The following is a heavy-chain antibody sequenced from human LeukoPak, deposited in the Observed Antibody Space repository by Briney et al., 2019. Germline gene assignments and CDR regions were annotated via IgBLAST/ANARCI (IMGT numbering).Heavy chain of an antibody. CDR1: GYTFTSYG. J-gene: IGHJ3*02. D-gene: IGHD4-17*01. CDR2: ISAYNGNT. Sequence: ASVKVSCKASGYTFTSYGISWVRQAPGQGLEWMGWISAYNGNTNYAQKLQGRVTMTTDTSTSTAYMELRSLRSDDTAVYYCARDHPMVTTYDDAFDIWGQGTMVTVSS. V-gene: IGHV1-18*01. CDR3: ARDHPMVTTYDDAFDI.